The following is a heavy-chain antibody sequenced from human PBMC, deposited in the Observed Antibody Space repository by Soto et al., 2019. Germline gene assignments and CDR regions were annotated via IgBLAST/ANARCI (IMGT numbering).Heavy chain of an antibody. J-gene: IGHJ6*03. V-gene: IGHV3-23*01. CDR2: ISGSGGST. CDR3: AKQLGDIVVVPAAMARASTYYYYYMDV. CDR1: GFTFSSYA. Sequence: GGSLRLSCAASGFTFSSYAMSWVRQAPGKGLEWVSAISGSGGSTYYADSVKGRFTISRDNSKNTLYLQMNSLRAEDTAVYYCAKQLGDIVVVPAAMARASTYYYYYMDVWGKGTTVTVSS. D-gene: IGHD2-2*01.